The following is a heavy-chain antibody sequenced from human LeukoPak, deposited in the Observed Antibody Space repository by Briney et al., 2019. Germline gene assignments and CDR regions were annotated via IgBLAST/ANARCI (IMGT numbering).Heavy chain of an antibody. Sequence: ASVKVSCKASGYTFTGYYIHWVGQAPGQGPEWMGWINTNSGGTNYGQKFQGRVTMTRDTSISTANMELSRLTSDDTAVYYCARGLAVVSPFDFWGQGTLVTVSS. CDR3: ARGLAVVSPFDF. D-gene: IGHD3-22*01. J-gene: IGHJ4*02. V-gene: IGHV1-2*02. CDR1: GYTFTGYY. CDR2: INTNSGGT.